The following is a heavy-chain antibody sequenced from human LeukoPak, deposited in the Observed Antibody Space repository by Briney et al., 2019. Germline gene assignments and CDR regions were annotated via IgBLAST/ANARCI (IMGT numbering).Heavy chain of an antibody. Sequence: GGSLRLSCAASGFTFSSYAMSWVRQAPGKGLEWVSAISAGGGSTYYADSVKGRFTISRDSSENTLYLQMNSLRAEDTAVYCCAKGRRDGYNYDYWGQGTPVTVSS. CDR3: AKGRRDGYNYDY. J-gene: IGHJ4*02. V-gene: IGHV3-23*01. CDR2: ISAGGGST. D-gene: IGHD5-24*01. CDR1: GFTFSSYA.